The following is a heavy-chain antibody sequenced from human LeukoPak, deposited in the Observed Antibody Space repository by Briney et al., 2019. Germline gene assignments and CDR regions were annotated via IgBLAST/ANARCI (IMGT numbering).Heavy chain of an antibody. J-gene: IGHJ4*02. V-gene: IGHV4-39*07. D-gene: IGHD3-9*01. CDR1: GGSISSSSYY. Sequence: SETLSLTCTVSGGSISSSSYYWGWIRQPPGKGLEWIGSIYYSGSTYYNPSLKSRVTISVDTSKSQFSLKLSSVTAADTAVYYCARDHVLLRYFDWLPLYFDYWGQGTLVTVSS. CDR2: IYYSGST. CDR3: ARDHVLLRYFDWLPLYFDY.